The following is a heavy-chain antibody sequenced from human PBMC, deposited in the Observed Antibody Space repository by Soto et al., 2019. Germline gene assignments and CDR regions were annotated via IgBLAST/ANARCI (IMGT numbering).Heavy chain of an antibody. CDR2: INHSGST. V-gene: IGHV4-34*01. D-gene: IGHD3-10*01. CDR1: GGSFSGYY. CDR3: ARFSGLNYYYYMDV. Sequence: PSETLSLTCAVYGGSFSGYYWSWIRQPPGKGLEWIGEINHSGSTNYNPSLKSRVTISVDTSKNQFSLKLSSVTAADTAVYYCARFSGLNYYYYMDVWGKGTTVTVSS. J-gene: IGHJ6*03.